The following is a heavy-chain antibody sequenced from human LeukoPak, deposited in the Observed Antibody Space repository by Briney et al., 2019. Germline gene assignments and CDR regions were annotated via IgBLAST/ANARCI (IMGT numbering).Heavy chain of an antibody. J-gene: IGHJ5*02. D-gene: IGHD1-26*01. CDR2: ISTTGTYI. CDR3: ARASWQDMWELPDR. V-gene: IGHV3-21*01. CDR1: GFTFSSYS. Sequence: GGSLRLSCAASGFTFSSYSMNWVRQAPGKGLEWVSSISTTGTYIFYADSVKGRFTISRDNAKNSLYLQMNSLRVEDTAVYYCARASWQDMWELPDRWGRGTLATVSS.